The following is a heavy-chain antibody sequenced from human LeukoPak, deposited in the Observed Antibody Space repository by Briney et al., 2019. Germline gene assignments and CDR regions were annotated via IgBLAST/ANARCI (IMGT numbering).Heavy chain of an antibody. CDR2: ISSSSSTI. D-gene: IGHD1-26*01. Sequence: GGSLRLSCAASGIAFSSNAMSWVRQAPGKGLEWVSYISSSSSTIYYADSVKGRFTISRDNAKNSLYLQMNSLRDEDTAVYYCARDQWELPLGAFDIWGQGTMVTVSS. CDR1: GIAFSSNA. V-gene: IGHV3-48*02. CDR3: ARDQWELPLGAFDI. J-gene: IGHJ3*02.